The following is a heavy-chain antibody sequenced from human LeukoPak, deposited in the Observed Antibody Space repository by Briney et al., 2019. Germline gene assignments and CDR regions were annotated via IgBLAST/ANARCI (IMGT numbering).Heavy chain of an antibody. V-gene: IGHV4-30-2*01. CDR3: ARVWSGYPYYFDY. J-gene: IGHJ4*02. CDR1: GGPISSGGYS. D-gene: IGHD3-3*01. Sequence: SETLSLTCAVSGGPISSGGYSWSWIRQPPGKGLEWIGYIYHSGSTYYNPSLKSRVTISVDRSKNRFSLKLSSVTAADTAVYYCARVWSGYPYYFDYWGQGTLVTVSS. CDR2: IYHSGST.